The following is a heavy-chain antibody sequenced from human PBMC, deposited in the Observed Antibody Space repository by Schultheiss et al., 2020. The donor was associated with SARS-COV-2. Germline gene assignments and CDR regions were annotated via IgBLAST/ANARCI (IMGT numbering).Heavy chain of an antibody. CDR3: ARHVPGSSGYYYYYYYGMDV. CDR1: GGSVSSGSYY. V-gene: IGHV4-39*01. CDR2: IYYSGST. Sequence: SETLSLTCTVSGGSVSSGSYYWSWIRQPPGKGLEWIGSIYYSGSTYYNPSLKSRVTISVDTSKNQFSLKLSSVTAADTAVYYCARHVPGSSGYYYYYYYGMDVWGQGTTVTVSS. J-gene: IGHJ6*02. D-gene: IGHD3-22*01.